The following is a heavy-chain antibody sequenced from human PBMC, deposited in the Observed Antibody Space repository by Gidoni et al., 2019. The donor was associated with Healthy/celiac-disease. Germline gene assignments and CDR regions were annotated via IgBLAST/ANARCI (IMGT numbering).Heavy chain of an antibody. D-gene: IGHD3-22*01. Sequence: QVQLQQWGAGLLKPSETLSLTCAVYGGSFSGYYWSWIRQPPGKGLEWIGEINHSGSTNYNPSLKSRVTISVDTSKNQFSLRLSSVTAADTAVYYCARGVDDSRGYQFPNWFDPWGQGTLVTVSS. CDR2: INHSGST. CDR3: ARGVDDSRGYQFPNWFDP. CDR1: GGSFSGYY. V-gene: IGHV4-34*01. J-gene: IGHJ5*02.